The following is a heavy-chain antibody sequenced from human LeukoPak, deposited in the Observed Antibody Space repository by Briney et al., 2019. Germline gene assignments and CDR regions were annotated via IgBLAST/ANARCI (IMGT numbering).Heavy chain of an antibody. J-gene: IGHJ4*02. CDR3: ARGLVTHVGLWNY. CDR1: GGSFSGYY. D-gene: IGHD2-21*02. Sequence: SETLSLTCAVYGGSFSGYYWSWIRQPPGKGLEWLGEINHSGITNYNPSLKSRVTISLDMSKNQFSLKLSSVTAADTAVYYCARGLVTHVGLWNYWGQGCLVTVSS. CDR2: INHSGIT. V-gene: IGHV4-34*01.